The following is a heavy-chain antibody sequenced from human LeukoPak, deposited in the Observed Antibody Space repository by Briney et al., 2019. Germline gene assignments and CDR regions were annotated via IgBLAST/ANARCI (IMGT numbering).Heavy chain of an antibody. CDR2: IYSGGST. J-gene: IGHJ4*02. V-gene: IGHV3-53*01. CDR1: GFKVSSNY. CDR3: ARADGSGRK. D-gene: IGHD3-10*01. Sequence: GGSLRLSCAASGFKVSSNYMNWVRQPPGKGLEWVSTIYSGGSTYYADSVKGRFTISRDNAKNSLYLQMNSLRAEDTAVYYCARADGSGRKWGQGTLVTVSS.